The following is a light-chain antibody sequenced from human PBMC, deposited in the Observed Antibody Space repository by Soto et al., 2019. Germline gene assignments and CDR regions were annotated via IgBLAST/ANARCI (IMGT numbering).Light chain of an antibody. CDR1: QSISSNF. V-gene: IGKV3-11*01. Sequence: EIVLTQSPGTLSLSPGEGATLSCRASQSISSNFLAWYQQKRGQAPRLLIHGASNRATGIPARFSGSGSGTDFTLTISSLEPEDFAVYYCQQRSNWPPSITFGQGTRLEIK. J-gene: IGKJ5*01. CDR3: QQRSNWPPSIT. CDR2: GAS.